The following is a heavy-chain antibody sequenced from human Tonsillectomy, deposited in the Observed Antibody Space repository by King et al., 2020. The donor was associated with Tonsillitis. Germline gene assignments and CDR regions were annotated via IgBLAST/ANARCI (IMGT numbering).Heavy chain of an antibody. J-gene: IGHJ4*02. D-gene: IGHD5/OR15-5a*01. CDR1: GYSFIGYH. V-gene: IGHV1-2*02. CDR3: ARDLLAAVSLYFFAF. Sequence: QLVQSGAEVKKPGASVKVSCKVSGYSFIGYHIHWVRQAPGQGLEWMGWINPNSGGTNYTQKFQGRVTMTLDTSISTAYMELSRLRSDDTAVYYCARDLLAAVSLYFFAFWGQGTLVTVSS. CDR2: INPNSGGT.